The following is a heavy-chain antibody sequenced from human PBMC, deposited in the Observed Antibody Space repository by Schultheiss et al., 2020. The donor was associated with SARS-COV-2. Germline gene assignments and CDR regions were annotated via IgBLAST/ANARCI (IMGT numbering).Heavy chain of an antibody. J-gene: IGHJ4*02. Sequence: GGSLRLSCAASGFTFSSYSMNWVRQAPGKGLEWVSSISSSSSYIYYADSVKGRFTISRDNAKNSLYLQMNSLRAEDTAVYYCARDLGALTYGLVTPQGSLDYWGQGTLVTVSS. CDR2: ISSSSSYI. CDR1: GFTFSSYS. CDR3: ARDLGALTYGLVTPQGSLDY. V-gene: IGHV3-21*01. D-gene: IGHD3-9*01.